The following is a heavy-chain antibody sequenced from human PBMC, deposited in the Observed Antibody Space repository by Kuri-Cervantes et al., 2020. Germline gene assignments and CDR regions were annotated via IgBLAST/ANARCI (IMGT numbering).Heavy chain of an antibody. CDR1: GGSISSSSYY. D-gene: IGHD3-10*01. CDR2: IYYSGST. Sequence: SETLSLTCTVSGGSISSSSYYWGWIRQPPGKGLEWIGSIYYSGSTYYNPSLKSRVTISVDTSKNQFSLKLSSVTAADTAVYYCARAWFGELGGYFDYWGQGTLVTVSS. V-gene: IGHV4-39*07. CDR3: ARAWFGELGGYFDY. J-gene: IGHJ4*02.